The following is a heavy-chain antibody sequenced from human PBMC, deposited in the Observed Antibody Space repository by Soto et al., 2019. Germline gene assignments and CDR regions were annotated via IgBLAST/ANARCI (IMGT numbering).Heavy chain of an antibody. CDR3: AIVLTGRRFDP. D-gene: IGHD3-9*01. CDR1: GGPFSSYA. Sequence: QVQLVQSGAEVKKPGSSVKVSCTASGGPFSSYAVNWVRQAPGQGLEWMGVITPMFGAPHYGQNFKGRITITAHMSTNTSYMELSGLTSGHPSVYFCAIVLTGRRFDPCGQGPWSASPQ. J-gene: IGHJ5*02. V-gene: IGHV1-69*06. CDR2: ITPMFGAP.